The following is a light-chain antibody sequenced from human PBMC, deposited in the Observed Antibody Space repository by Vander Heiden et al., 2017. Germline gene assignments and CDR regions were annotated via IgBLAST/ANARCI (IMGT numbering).Light chain of an antibody. V-gene: IGKV3-15*01. Sequence: EIVMTQSPATLSVCPGERATLSCRASQSVHINIAWYQQRPGQTPRLLIYAASARANGVPDRFSGSGSGTDFTLTISSLQSEDFAVYYCQQYNEWPPLYTFGQGTKLEIK. CDR3: QQYNEWPPLYT. CDR2: AAS. J-gene: IGKJ2*01. CDR1: QSVHIN.